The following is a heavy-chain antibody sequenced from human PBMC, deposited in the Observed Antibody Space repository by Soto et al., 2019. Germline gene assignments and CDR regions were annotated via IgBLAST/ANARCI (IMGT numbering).Heavy chain of an antibody. Sequence: PGGSLRLSCAASGFTLSGYAMDWVRQAPGKGLEYVSGISSNGVGTYYANSVQGRFTISRDNSKNTVYLQMGSLRPEVMAVYYCSRRARPDFYYMDVWGKGTTVTGSS. CDR3: SRRARPDFYYMDV. CDR1: GFTLSGYA. D-gene: IGHD6-6*01. J-gene: IGHJ6*03. V-gene: IGHV3-64*01. CDR2: ISSNGVGT.